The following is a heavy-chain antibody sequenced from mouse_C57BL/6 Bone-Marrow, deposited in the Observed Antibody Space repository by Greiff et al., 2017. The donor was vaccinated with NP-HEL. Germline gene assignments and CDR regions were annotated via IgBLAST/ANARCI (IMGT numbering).Heavy chain of an antibody. Sequence: EVKLMESGPGLVKPSQSLSLTCSVTGYSITSGYYWNWIRQFPGNKLELVGYIPYDGSNNYNPSLKNQITITRDTSKNQLFLKLNSVTAEDTATYYGAIWYFDVWGTGTTVTVS. J-gene: IGHJ1*03. CDR2: IPYDGSN. V-gene: IGHV3-6*01. CDR1: GYSITSGYY. CDR3: AIWYFDV.